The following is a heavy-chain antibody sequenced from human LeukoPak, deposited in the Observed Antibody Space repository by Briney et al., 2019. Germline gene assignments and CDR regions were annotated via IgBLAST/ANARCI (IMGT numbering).Heavy chain of an antibody. CDR2: ISSSGNT. D-gene: IGHD3-10*01. V-gene: IGHV4-4*07. Sequence: SETLSLTCTVSGASISDYYWSWIRQPAGKGLEWIGRISSSGNTNYNPSLKSRVTMSVDTSKNQFSLKLSSVTAADTAVYYCARDRGELYDYWGQGTLVTVSS. J-gene: IGHJ4*02. CDR1: GASISDYY. CDR3: ARDRGELYDY.